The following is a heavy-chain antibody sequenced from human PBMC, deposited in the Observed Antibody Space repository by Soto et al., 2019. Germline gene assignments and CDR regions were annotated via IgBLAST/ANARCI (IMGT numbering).Heavy chain of an antibody. Sequence: QVQLQQWGAGLLKPSETLSLTCAVYGGSFSGYYWSWIRQPPGKGLEWIGEINQSGSTNYNPSLKSRVTISVDTSKNHFSLKLSSVTAADTAVYYCARTYSSSWSPFDYWGQGTLVPVSS. CDR2: INQSGST. D-gene: IGHD6-13*01. V-gene: IGHV4-34*01. J-gene: IGHJ4*02. CDR3: ARTYSSSWSPFDY. CDR1: GGSFSGYY.